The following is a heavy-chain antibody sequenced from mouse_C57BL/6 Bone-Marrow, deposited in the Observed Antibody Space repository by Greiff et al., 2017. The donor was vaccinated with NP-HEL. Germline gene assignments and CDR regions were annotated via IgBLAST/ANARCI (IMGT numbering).Heavy chain of an antibody. CDR1: GYTFTSYW. CDR2: IDPSDSYT. CDR3: ARRGWLLRYFDV. D-gene: IGHD2-3*01. Sequence: QVQLQQPGAELVMPGASVKLSCKASGYTFTSYWMHWVKQRPGQGLEWIGEIDPSDSYTNYNQKFKGKSTLTVEKSSSTAYMQLSSLTSDDSAVYYCARRGWLLRYFDVWGTGTTVTVSS. V-gene: IGHV1-69*01. J-gene: IGHJ1*03.